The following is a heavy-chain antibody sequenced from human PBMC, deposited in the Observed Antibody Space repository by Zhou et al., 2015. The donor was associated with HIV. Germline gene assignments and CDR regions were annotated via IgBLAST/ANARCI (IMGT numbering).Heavy chain of an antibody. D-gene: IGHD3-10*01. J-gene: IGHJ3*02. V-gene: IGHV1-2*06. Sequence: QVQLVQSGAEVKKPGASVKVSCKASGYTFTGYYMHWVRQAPGQGLEWMGRINPNSGGTNYAQKFQGRVTMTRDTSISTAYMELSRLRSDDTAVYYCARDRGRYYGSGGNQRGNAFDIWGQGTMVTVSS. CDR2: INPNSGGT. CDR1: GYTFTGYY. CDR3: ARDRGRYYGSGGNQRGNAFDI.